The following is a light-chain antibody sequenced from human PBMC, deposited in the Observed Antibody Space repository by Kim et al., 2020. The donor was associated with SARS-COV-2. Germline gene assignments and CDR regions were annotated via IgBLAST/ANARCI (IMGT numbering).Light chain of an antibody. J-gene: IGKJ2*03. CDR1: QSGSSN. CDR2: GAS. Sequence: SPGERATSSCRASQSGSSNLAWYQQKPGQAPRLLIYGASTRATGIPARFSGSGSGTEFTLTISSLQSEDFAVYYCQQYNNWPPVYSFGQGTKLEI. CDR3: QQYNNWPPVYS. V-gene: IGKV3-15*01.